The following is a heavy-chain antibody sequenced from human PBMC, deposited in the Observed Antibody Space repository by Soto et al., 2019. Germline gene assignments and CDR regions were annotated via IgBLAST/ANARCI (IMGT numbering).Heavy chain of an antibody. V-gene: IGHV1-18*01. CDR1: GYTFNKYG. D-gene: IGHD3-3*01. Sequence: QLVQSGAEVKRPGASVKVSCKTSGYTFNKYGVSWVRQAPGQGLEWMGWISGYNGKTTFAQNFQGRATMTTDTSTTTAYMELGSLRSDDTAVYFCARDRYSDFWSGFRFDYWGQGTLVTVSS. CDR2: ISGYNGKT. CDR3: ARDRYSDFWSGFRFDY. J-gene: IGHJ4*02.